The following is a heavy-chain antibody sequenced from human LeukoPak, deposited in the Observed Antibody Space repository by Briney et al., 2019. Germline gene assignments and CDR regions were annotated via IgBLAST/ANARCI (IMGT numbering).Heavy chain of an antibody. V-gene: IGHV4-39*07. D-gene: IGHD2-2*01. Sequence: SETLSLTCTVSGGSISSSSYYWGWIRQPPGKGLEWIGSIYFSGSIYYNPSLKSRVTISVDTSKNQFSLKLSSVTAADTAVYYCARDRSLYCSSTSCYEDAFDIWGQGTMVTVSS. CDR2: IYFSGSI. J-gene: IGHJ3*02. CDR1: GGSISSSSYY. CDR3: ARDRSLYCSSTSCYEDAFDI.